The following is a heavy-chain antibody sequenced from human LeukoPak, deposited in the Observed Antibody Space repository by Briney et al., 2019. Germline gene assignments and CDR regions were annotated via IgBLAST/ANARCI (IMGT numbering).Heavy chain of an antibody. V-gene: IGHV4-61*02. J-gene: IGHJ2*01. Sequence: SETLSLTCTVSGGSTSSGSYYWSWIRQPAGKGLEWIGRIYTSGSTNCNPSLKSRVTISVDTSKNQFSLKLSSVTAADTAVCYCARDKKTWYFDLWGRGTLVTVSS. CDR1: GGSTSSGSYY. CDR3: ARDKKTWYFDL. CDR2: IYTSGST.